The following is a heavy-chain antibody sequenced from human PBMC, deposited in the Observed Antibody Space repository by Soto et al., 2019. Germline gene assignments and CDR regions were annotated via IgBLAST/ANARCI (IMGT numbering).Heavy chain of an antibody. D-gene: IGHD6-6*01. CDR3: ARDELIAAREVWFDP. V-gene: IGHV1-18*04. J-gene: IGHJ5*02. Sequence: QVQLVQSGAEVKKPGASVKVSCKASGYTFTSYGISWVRQAPGQGLEWMGWISAYNGKTNYAQKLQGRVTMTTDTSTSTAYMGLRSLGSDDTAVYYCARDELIAAREVWFDPWGQGTLVTVSS. CDR1: GYTFTSYG. CDR2: ISAYNGKT.